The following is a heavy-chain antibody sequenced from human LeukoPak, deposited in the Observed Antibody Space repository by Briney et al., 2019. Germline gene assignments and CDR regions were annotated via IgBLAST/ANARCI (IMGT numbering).Heavy chain of an antibody. V-gene: IGHV3-23*01. J-gene: IGHJ5*02. Sequence: GGSLRLSCAASGFTFSSYAMSWVRQAPGKGLEWVSAISGSGGSTYYADSVKGRFTISRDNSKNTLYLQMNSLRAEDTAVYYCAKDRMTGGYYDFWSGCYGNNWFDPWGQGTLVTVSS. D-gene: IGHD3-3*01. CDR3: AKDRMTGGYYDFWSGCYGNNWFDP. CDR2: ISGSGGST. CDR1: GFTFSSYA.